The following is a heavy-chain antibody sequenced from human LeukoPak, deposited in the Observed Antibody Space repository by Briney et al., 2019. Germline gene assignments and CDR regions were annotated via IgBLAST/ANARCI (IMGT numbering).Heavy chain of an antibody. J-gene: IGHJ5*02. V-gene: IGHV4-39*01. D-gene: IGHD2-21*01. CDR3: AGGIAHNWFDP. CDR2: ISYSGST. CDR1: GGSISSSSYY. Sequence: NPSETLSLTCTVSGGSISSSSYYWGWIRQPPGKGLEWIGTISYSGSTYYTPSLKSRVTISVDTSKNQFSLKLSSVTAADTAVFYCAGGIAHNWFDPWGQGTLVTASS.